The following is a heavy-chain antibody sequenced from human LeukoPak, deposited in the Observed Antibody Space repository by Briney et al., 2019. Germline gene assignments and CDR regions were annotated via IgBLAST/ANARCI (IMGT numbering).Heavy chain of an antibody. V-gene: IGHV4-4*07. D-gene: IGHD4-17*01. CDR2: IYTSGST. J-gene: IGHJ6*03. CDR1: SGSLSRYY. Sequence: SETLSLPRTVSSGSLSRYYWRWIPHPAAKGLEWIGRIYTSGSTNYHPSLKSRVTMSVDTSKNQFSLKLSSVTAADTAVYYCARDQDGTVTTGYYYYYMDVWGKGTTVTVSS. CDR3: ARDQDGTVTTGYYYYYMDV.